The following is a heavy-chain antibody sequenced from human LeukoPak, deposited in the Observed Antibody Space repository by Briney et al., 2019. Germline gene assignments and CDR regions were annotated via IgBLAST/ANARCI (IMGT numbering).Heavy chain of an antibody. CDR2: IYYSGST. J-gene: IGHJ4*02. D-gene: IGHD3-22*01. CDR1: GGSVSSGSYH. V-gene: IGHV4-61*01. CDR3: ARGVYYYDSSGYYSFDY. Sequence: SETLSLTCTVSGGSVSSGSYHWSWIRQPPGKGLEWIGYIYYSGSTNYSPSLKSRVTISVDTSKNQFSLKLSSVTAADTAAYYCARGVYYYDSSGYYSFDYWGQGTLVTVSS.